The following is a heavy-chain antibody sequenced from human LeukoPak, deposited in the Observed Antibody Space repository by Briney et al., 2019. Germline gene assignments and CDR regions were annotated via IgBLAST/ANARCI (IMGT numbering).Heavy chain of an antibody. V-gene: IGHV1-2*02. D-gene: IGHD5-24*01. CDR3: ARRADQDGTYYGMDV. CDR1: GYTFTGYY. Sequence: GASVKVSCKASGYTFTGYYIHWVRQAPGQGLEWMGWINPNSGGTNSAQKFQGRVTMTRDASISTAHMELSRLTSDDTAVYYCARRADQDGTYYGMDVWGQGTTVTVSS. J-gene: IGHJ6*02. CDR2: INPNSGGT.